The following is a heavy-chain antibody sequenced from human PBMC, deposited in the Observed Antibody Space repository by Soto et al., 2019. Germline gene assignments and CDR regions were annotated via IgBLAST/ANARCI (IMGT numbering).Heavy chain of an antibody. J-gene: IGHJ4*02. Sequence: PGGSLRLSCAASGFTFSDYYMSWIRQAPGKGLEWVSYISSSSSYTNYADSVKGRFTISRDNAKNSLYLQMNSLRAEDTAVYYCARGFAIGWYTYFFDLWGQGPLVTVSS. V-gene: IGHV3-11*05. D-gene: IGHD6-19*01. CDR3: ARGFAIGWYTYFFDL. CDR1: GFTFSDYY. CDR2: ISSSSSYT.